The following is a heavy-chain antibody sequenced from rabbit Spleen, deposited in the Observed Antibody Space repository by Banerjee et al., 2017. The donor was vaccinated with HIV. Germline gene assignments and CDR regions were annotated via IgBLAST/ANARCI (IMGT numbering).Heavy chain of an antibody. CDR3: ARSPFNL. Sequence: QEQLEESGGDLVKPEGSLTLTCTASGFSFNSSYYMCWVRQAPEKGLEWIGCIDVGSSGSTYYANWAKGRFTISKTSSTTVTLQMTSLTVADTATYFCARSPFNLWGPGTLVTVS. V-gene: IGHV1S45*01. J-gene: IGHJ4*01. CDR1: GFSFNSSYY. CDR2: IDVGSSGST.